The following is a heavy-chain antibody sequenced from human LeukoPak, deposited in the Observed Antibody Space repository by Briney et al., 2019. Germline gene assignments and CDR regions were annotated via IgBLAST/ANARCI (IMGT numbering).Heavy chain of an antibody. V-gene: IGHV3-66*01. CDR1: GFTVSSNY. Sequence: GRSLRLSCAASGFTVSSNYMSWVRQAPGKGLEWVSIIYSGGTTYYADSAKGRFTISRDISKNTVYLQMNSLRAEDTAVFYCARALPAASHTSFDYWGQGTLVTVSS. CDR2: IYSGGTT. CDR3: ARALPAASHTSFDY. J-gene: IGHJ4*02. D-gene: IGHD2-2*01.